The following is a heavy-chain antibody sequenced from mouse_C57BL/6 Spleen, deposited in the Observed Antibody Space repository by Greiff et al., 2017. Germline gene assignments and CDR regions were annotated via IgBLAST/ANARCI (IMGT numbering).Heavy chain of an antibody. Sequence: DVMLVESGGGLVKPGGSLKLSCAASGFTFSSYTMSWVRQTPEKRLEWVATISGGGGNTYYPDSVKGRFTISRDNAKNTLYLQMSSLRSEDTALYYCARHHLGPHWYFDVWGTGTTVTVSS. J-gene: IGHJ1*03. CDR2: ISGGGGNT. CDR3: ARHHLGPHWYFDV. CDR1: GFTFSSYT. V-gene: IGHV5-9*01.